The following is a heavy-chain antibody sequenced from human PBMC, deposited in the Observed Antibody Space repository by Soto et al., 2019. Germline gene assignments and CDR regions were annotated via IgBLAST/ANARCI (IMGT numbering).Heavy chain of an antibody. CDR1: GFTFSSYG. CDR3: ARRSYYGSGRPYTTLDY. V-gene: IGHV3-33*01. Sequence: QVQLVESGGGVVQPGRSLRLSCAASGFTFSSYGMHWVRQAPGKGLEWVAVIWYDGSNKYYADSVKGRFTISRDNSKNTLYLQMNSLRAEDTAVYYCARRSYYGSGRPYTTLDYWGQGTPVTVSS. J-gene: IGHJ4*02. D-gene: IGHD3-10*01. CDR2: IWYDGSNK.